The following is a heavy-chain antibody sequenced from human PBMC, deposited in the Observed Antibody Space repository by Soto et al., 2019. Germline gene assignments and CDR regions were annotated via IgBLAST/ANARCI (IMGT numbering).Heavy chain of an antibody. J-gene: IGHJ5*01. D-gene: IGHD3-3*01. CDR1: GGDINSGDYY. CDR3: ARGNYGYDS. V-gene: IGHV4-30-4*01. Sequence: QVQLQESGPGLVKPSQALSLTCTVSGGDINSGDYYWSWVRQPPGKGLEWIGSIYHTGTAYYSPTLTSRLTMSVDVSKNQFSLTLTPVTAADTAVFFCARGNYGYDSWGQGSLITVSS. CDR2: IYHTGTA.